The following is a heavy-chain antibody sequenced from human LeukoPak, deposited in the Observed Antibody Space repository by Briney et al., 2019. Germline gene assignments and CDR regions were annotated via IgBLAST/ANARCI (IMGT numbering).Heavy chain of an antibody. J-gene: IGHJ3*02. Sequence: PGGSLRLSCAASGFTFSDYYMSWIRQAPGKGLEWVSYISSSGSTIYYADSVKGRFTISRDNAKNSLYLQMNSLRAEDTAVYYCARDRDYGGKLDAFDIWGQGTMVTVSS. V-gene: IGHV3-11*01. CDR2: ISSSGSTI. CDR3: ARDRDYGGKLDAFDI. D-gene: IGHD4-23*01. CDR1: GFTFSDYY.